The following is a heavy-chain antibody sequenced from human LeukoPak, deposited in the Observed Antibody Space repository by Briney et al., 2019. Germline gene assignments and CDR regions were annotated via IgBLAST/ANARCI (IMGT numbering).Heavy chain of an antibody. D-gene: IGHD4-23*01. Sequence: ASVKVSCKASGYTFTGYYMHWVRQAPGQGLEWMGWINPNSGGTNYAQKFQGRVAMTRDTSISTAYMELSRLRSDDTAVDYCAGDYGVNSYFDYWGQGNLVTVSP. CDR1: GYTFTGYY. CDR2: INPNSGGT. J-gene: IGHJ4*02. CDR3: AGDYGVNSYFDY. V-gene: IGHV1-2*02.